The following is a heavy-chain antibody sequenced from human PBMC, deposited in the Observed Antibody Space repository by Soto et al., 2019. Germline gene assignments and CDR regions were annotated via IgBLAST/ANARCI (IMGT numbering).Heavy chain of an antibody. CDR1: GGSISSYY. D-gene: IGHD1-26*01. V-gene: IGHV4-59*01. Sequence: SETLSLTCTVSGGSISSYYWSWIRQPPGKGLEWIGYIYYSWSTNYNPSLKSRVTISVGTSKNQFSLKLSSVTAADTAVYYCARAKLLHHGGRVVYYGMDVWGQGTTVTVSS. J-gene: IGHJ6*02. CDR3: ARAKLLHHGGRVVYYGMDV. CDR2: IYYSWST.